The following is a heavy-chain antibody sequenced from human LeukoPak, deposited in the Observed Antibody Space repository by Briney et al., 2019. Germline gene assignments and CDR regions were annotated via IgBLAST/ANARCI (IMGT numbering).Heavy chain of an antibody. J-gene: IGHJ5*02. Sequence: GGSLRLSCAASGFTFSNYWMSWVRQAPGKGLEWVANIKQDGSEKYYVDSVKGRLTISRDNAKNSLYLQMNSLRAEDTAVYYCARDGSYPFAWGQGTLVTVSS. CDR3: ARDGSYPFA. CDR1: GFTFSNYW. D-gene: IGHD1-26*01. CDR2: IKQDGSEK. V-gene: IGHV3-7*04.